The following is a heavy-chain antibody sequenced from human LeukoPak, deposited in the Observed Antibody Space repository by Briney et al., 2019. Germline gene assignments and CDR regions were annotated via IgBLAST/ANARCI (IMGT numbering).Heavy chain of an antibody. D-gene: IGHD3-3*01. Sequence: KPSETLSLTCTVSGGSISSSSYYWGWIRQPPGKGLEWIGSIYYSGSTYYNPSLKSRVAISVDTSKNQFSLKLSSVTAADTAVYYCARPPITIFGVDNWYFDLWGRGTLVTVSS. CDR2: IYYSGST. CDR1: GGSISSSSYY. J-gene: IGHJ2*01. CDR3: ARPPITIFGVDNWYFDL. V-gene: IGHV4-39*01.